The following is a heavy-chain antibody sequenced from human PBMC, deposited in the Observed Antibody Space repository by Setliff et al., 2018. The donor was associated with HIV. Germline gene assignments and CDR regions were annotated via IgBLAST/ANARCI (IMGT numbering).Heavy chain of an antibody. D-gene: IGHD4-4*01. V-gene: IGHV3-21*01. J-gene: IGHJ6*02. CDR1: GFTFNSAW. Sequence: KPGGSLRLSCAASGFTFNSAWMNWVRQAPGKGLEWVSSISSSSSSIYYADSVRGRFTISRDNAKNSLYLQMNSLRAEDTAVYYCARDLGYSNYYYYYAMDVWGQGTTVTVSS. CDR3: ARDLGYSNYYYYYAMDV. CDR2: ISSSSSSI.